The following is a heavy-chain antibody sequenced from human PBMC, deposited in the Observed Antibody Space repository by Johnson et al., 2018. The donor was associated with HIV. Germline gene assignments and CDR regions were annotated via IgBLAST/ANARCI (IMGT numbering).Heavy chain of an antibody. J-gene: IGHJ3*02. Sequence: MQLVESGGGLVQPGGSLRLSCAASGFTFSSYAMHWVRQAPGKGLEYVSAISSNGGSTYYAKSVKGRFTISRDNSKNPLYLQMNSLRAEDTAVYYCAKDLTTVVTHAAFDIWGQGTMVTVS. D-gene: IGHD4-23*01. V-gene: IGHV3-64*01. CDR3: AKDLTTVVTHAAFDI. CDR2: ISSNGGST. CDR1: GFTFSSYA.